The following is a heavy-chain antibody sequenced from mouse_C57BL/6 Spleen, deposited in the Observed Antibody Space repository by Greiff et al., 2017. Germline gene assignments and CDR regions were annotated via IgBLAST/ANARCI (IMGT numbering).Heavy chain of an antibody. CDR3: AREDMVTSEMDY. J-gene: IGHJ4*01. D-gene: IGHD2-2*01. Sequence: QVQLKQPGAELVKPGASVKLSCKASGYTFTSYWMHWVKQRPGRGLEWIGRIDPNSGGTKYNEKFKSKATLTVDKPASTAYMQLSSLTSEDSAVYYCAREDMVTSEMDYWGQGTSVTVSS. CDR2: IDPNSGGT. CDR1: GYTFTSYW. V-gene: IGHV1-72*01.